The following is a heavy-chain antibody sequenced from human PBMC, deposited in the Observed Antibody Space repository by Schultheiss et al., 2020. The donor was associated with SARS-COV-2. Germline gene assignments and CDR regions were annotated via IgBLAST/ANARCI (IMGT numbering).Heavy chain of an antibody. D-gene: IGHD1-20*01. CDR2: INHSGST. J-gene: IGHJ6*02. CDR3: ARVTYNWSGDFYFGLDV. CDR1: GGSFSGYY. V-gene: IGHV4-34*01. Sequence: SQTLSLTCAVYGGSFSGYYWSWIRQPPGKGLEWIGEINHSGSTNYNPSLKSRVTISVDTSKNQFSLKLSSVTAADTAVYYCARVTYNWSGDFYFGLDVWGQGTTVAVSS.